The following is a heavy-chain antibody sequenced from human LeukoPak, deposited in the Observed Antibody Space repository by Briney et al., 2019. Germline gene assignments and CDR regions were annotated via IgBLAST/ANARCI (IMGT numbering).Heavy chain of an antibody. CDR3: ARGGLRYFSR. J-gene: IGHJ4*02. V-gene: IGHV3-7*04. D-gene: IGHD3-9*01. CDR1: GFTFSNHW. Sequence: GGSLRLSCAASGFTFSNHWMSWVRQAPGKELEWLANVKQDGSEKYYVDSVKGRFTISRDNAKNSLYLQMNSLSAEDTALYYCARGGLRYFSRWGQGTLVTVSS. CDR2: VKQDGSEK.